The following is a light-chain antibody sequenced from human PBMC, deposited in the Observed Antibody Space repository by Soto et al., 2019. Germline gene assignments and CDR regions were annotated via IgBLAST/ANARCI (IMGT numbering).Light chain of an antibody. CDR3: QQSYSIPLT. J-gene: IGKJ2*01. Sequence: DIQMTQSPSSLSASVGDRVTITCRASQTINTYLNWYQHKLGKAPKLLLYAAFTLQSGVPSRFSGSGSGTDFTLTISSLHPEDFATYYCQQSYSIPLTFGQGTKLQIK. CDR2: AAF. CDR1: QTINTY. V-gene: IGKV1-39*01.